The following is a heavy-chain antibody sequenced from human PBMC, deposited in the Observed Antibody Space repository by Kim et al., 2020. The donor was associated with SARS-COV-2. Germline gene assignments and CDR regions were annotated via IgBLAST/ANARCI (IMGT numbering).Heavy chain of an antibody. J-gene: IGHJ4*02. Sequence: SVKGRFTITRDNSKNTLYLQMNSLRAEDTAVYYCAKAGYYGSGSYYPGDYWGQGTLVTVSS. V-gene: IGHV3-23*01. CDR3: AKAGYYGSGSYYPGDY. D-gene: IGHD3-10*01.